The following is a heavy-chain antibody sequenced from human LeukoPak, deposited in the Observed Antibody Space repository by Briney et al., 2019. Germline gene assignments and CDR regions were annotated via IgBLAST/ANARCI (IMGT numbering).Heavy chain of an antibody. CDR2: IYHSGST. CDR1: GYSISSGYY. Sequence: KSSETLSLTCAVSGYSISSGYYWGWIRQPPGKGLEWIGSIYHSGSTYYNPSLKSRVTISVDTSKNQFSLKLSSVTAADTAVYYCARLFLRLGELSPIGCWGQGTLVTVSS. D-gene: IGHD3-16*02. V-gene: IGHV4-38-2*01. CDR3: ARLFLRLGELSPIGC. J-gene: IGHJ4*02.